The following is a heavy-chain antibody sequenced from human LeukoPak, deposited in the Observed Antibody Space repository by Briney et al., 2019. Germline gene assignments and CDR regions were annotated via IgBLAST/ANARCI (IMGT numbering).Heavy chain of an antibody. D-gene: IGHD4-17*01. Sequence: GGSLRLSCAASGFTASSIYMSWVRQAPGKGLEWVSVIYSAGNTYYADSVKGRFTISRDYSKNMLYLQMNSLRADDTAVYYCASGGYGDYVLNYWGQGTLVTVSS. CDR2: IYSAGNT. J-gene: IGHJ4*02. V-gene: IGHV3-53*01. CDR1: GFTASSIY. CDR3: ASGGYGDYVLNY.